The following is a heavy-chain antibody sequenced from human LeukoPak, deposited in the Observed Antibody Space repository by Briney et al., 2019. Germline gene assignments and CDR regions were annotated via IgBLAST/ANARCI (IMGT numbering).Heavy chain of an antibody. D-gene: IGHD3-10*01. Sequence: GASVKVSCKASGYTFTSYAMNWVRQAPGQGLEWMGWINTNTGNPTYAQGFTGRFVFSLDTSVSTAYPQISSLKAEDTAVYYCARVVRVMVREIGFAFDIWGQGTMVTVSS. V-gene: IGHV7-4-1*02. J-gene: IGHJ3*02. CDR3: ARVVRVMVREIGFAFDI. CDR1: GYTFTSYA. CDR2: INTNTGNP.